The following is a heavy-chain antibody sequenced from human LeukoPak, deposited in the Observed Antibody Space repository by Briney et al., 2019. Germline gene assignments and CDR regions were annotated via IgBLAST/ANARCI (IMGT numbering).Heavy chain of an antibody. J-gene: IGHJ4*02. D-gene: IGHD6-19*01. V-gene: IGHV3-30-3*01. CDR2: ISYDGGTK. CDR3: ARDRVFTAGPDY. CDR1: GFSFSDYT. Sequence: PGTSLRLSCAASGFSFSDYTMHWVRQAPGKGLEWAAVISYDGGTKYYADSVKGRFTISRDNSKNTLYLQMNSLRPEDTAVYYCARDRVFTAGPDYWGQGTLVTVSS.